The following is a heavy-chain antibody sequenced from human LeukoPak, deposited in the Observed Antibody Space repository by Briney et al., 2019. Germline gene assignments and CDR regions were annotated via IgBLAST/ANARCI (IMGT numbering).Heavy chain of an antibody. J-gene: IGHJ4*02. CDR1: GYSFTSYW. D-gene: IGHD3-16*01. Sequence: GESLKISCRGSGYSFTSYWIGWVRQMPGKGLEWMGIICPGDSDIRYSPSFQGQVTISTDKSISTAYLQWSSLKASDTAMYYCARLRGLNRYYFDYWGQGTLVTVSS. CDR2: ICPGDSDI. V-gene: IGHV5-51*01. CDR3: ARLRGLNRYYFDY.